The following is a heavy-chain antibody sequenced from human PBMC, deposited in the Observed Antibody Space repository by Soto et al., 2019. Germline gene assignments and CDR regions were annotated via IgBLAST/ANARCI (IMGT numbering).Heavy chain of an antibody. D-gene: IGHD3-9*01. V-gene: IGHV4-59*01. CDR1: GGSISSYY. Sequence: SETLSLTCTVSGGSISSYYWSWIRQPPGKGLEWVGYTYYSGSTNYNPSLKSRVTISVDTSKNQFSLKLSSVTAADTAVYYCAREGGISTGYLWFDHWGQGTLVTVSS. J-gene: IGHJ5*02. CDR2: TYYSGST. CDR3: AREGGISTGYLWFDH.